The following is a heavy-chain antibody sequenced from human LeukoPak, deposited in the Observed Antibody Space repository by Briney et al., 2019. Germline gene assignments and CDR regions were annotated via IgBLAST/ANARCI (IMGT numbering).Heavy chain of an antibody. V-gene: IGHV1-46*01. CDR3: ARAGLTGHLVGDY. CDR2: INPRGGST. J-gene: IGHJ4*02. Sequence: APVKVSCKTSGYTFTIYYMHWVRQAPGQGLEWMGIINPRGGSTSYAQKFQGRVTMTRDTSTSTVYMELSSLRSEDTAVYYCARAGLTGHLVGDYWGQGTLVTVSS. D-gene: IGHD3-9*01. CDR1: GYTFTIYY.